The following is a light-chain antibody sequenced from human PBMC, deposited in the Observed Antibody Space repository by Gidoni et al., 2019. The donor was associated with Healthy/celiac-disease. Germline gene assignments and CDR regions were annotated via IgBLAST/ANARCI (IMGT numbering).Light chain of an antibody. J-gene: IGKJ5*01. V-gene: IGKV3-11*01. CDR1: QSVGSY. CDR3: QRRST. CDR2: GAS. Sequence: EIVLTQSAATLSLSPGERATLSCRASQSVGSYLAWYQQKPGQAPRLLIYGASNRATGFPARFSGSESGTNFTLTLSKLVPDDYAVYYCQRRSTFGQGTRLEIK.